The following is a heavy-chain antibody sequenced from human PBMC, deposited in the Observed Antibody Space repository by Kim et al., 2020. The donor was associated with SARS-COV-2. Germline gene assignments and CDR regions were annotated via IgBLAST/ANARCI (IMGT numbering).Heavy chain of an antibody. CDR2: ISYDGSNK. D-gene: IGHD2-2*01. CDR3: AKDFGYCSSTSCYYYGMDV. J-gene: IGHJ6*02. CDR1: GFTFSSYG. Sequence: GGSLRLSCAASGFTFSSYGMHWVRQAPGKGLEWVAVISYDGSNKYYADSVKGRFTISRDNYKNKLYLQMNSLRAEDTAVYYCAKDFGYCSSTSCYYYGMDVWGQGTTVTVSS. V-gene: IGHV3-30*18.